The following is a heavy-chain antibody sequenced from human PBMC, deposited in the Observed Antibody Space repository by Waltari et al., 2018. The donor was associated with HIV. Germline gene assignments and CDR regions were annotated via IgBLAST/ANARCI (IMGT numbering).Heavy chain of an antibody. CDR3: ARIGTLQYYFDY. Sequence: QVQLQESGPGLVKPSQTLSLTCIVSGGSINSDDYSWNWIRQPPGKGLEWIGSIYYGGCTYSNPSLKSRITGSVYRSKNQFALKLTSGTAADTAVYYCARIGTLQYYFDYWGQGTLVTVSS. CDR1: GGSINSDDYS. D-gene: IGHD1-1*01. CDR2: IYYGGCT. V-gene: IGHV4-30-4*08. J-gene: IGHJ4*02.